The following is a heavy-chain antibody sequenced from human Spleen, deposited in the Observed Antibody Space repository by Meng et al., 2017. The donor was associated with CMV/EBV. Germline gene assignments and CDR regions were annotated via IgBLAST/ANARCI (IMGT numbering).Heavy chain of an antibody. J-gene: IGHJ4*02. CDR2: TYYRSKWYY. CDR1: GDSVSSNSAA. D-gene: IGHD2-21*02. Sequence: SCAISGDSVSSNSAAWSWIRQSPSRGPEWLGRTYYRSKWYYDFAVSVKSRLTINPDTSKNQFSLQLNSLTPEDTAVYYCARATVRGNYDYWGQGTLVTVSS. CDR3: ARATVRGNYDY. V-gene: IGHV6-1*01.